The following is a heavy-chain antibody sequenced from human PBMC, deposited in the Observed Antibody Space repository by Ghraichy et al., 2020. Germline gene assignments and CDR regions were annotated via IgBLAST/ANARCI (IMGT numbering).Heavy chain of an antibody. Sequence: ESLNISCTVSGGSISTYSYFWGWIRQPPGQGLEWIESIYYSGSTYYNPSLKSRVTISVDTSKNQFSLKLDSVTAADTAVYFCARHIGFVGATDAGFDYWGQGTLVTVSS. CDR3: ARHIGFVGATDAGFDY. D-gene: IGHD1-26*01. CDR1: GGSISTYSYF. CDR2: IYYSGST. V-gene: IGHV4-39*01. J-gene: IGHJ4*02.